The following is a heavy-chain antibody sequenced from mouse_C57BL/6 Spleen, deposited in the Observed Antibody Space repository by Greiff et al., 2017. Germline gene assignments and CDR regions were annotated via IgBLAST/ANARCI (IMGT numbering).Heavy chain of an antibody. CDR3: ARGGYDYDEGWYFDV. Sequence: QVQLQQSGAELARPGASVKLSCKASGYTFTCYGISWVKQRTGQGLEWIGEIYPRSGNTYYNEKFKGKATLTADTSSSTAYMELRSLTSEDSAVYFCARGGYDYDEGWYFDVWGTGTTVTVSS. CDR1: GYTFTCYG. CDR2: IYPRSGNT. J-gene: IGHJ1*03. D-gene: IGHD2-4*01. V-gene: IGHV1-81*01.